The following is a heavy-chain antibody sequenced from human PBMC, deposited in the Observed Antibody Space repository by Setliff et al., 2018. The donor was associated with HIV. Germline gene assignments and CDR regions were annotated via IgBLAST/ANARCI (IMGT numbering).Heavy chain of an antibody. V-gene: IGHV1-18*01. CDR3: AREVHDHTNRLYYYYYIDV. Sequence: ASVKVSCKASGHTFTGYDINWVRQAPGQGLEWMAWINVYNGDTNFALKFQGRVTMTKDTSTGTAYMELSSLRSDDTAVYYCAREVHDHTNRLYYYYYIDVWAKGTPVTVSS. D-gene: IGHD2-8*01. CDR1: GHTFTGYD. J-gene: IGHJ6*03. CDR2: INVYNGDT.